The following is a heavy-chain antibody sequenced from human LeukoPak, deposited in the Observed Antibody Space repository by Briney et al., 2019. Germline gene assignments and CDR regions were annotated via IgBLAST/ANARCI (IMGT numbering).Heavy chain of an antibody. V-gene: IGHV3-23*01. Sequence: GGSLRLSCSASGFIFSNYAMSWVRQAPEKGLEWVSVISGSGGSTSYADSVKGRFTISRDNSKNTLYLQMNSLRAEDSAVYYCAKVGQYALWSDFHFDYWGQGTLVTVSS. CDR3: AKVGQYALWSDFHFDY. CDR1: GFIFSNYA. J-gene: IGHJ4*02. CDR2: ISGSGGST. D-gene: IGHD3-3*01.